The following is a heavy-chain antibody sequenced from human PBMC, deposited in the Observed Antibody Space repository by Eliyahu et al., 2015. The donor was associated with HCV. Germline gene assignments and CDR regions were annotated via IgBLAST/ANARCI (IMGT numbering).Heavy chain of an antibody. CDR2: IRSERYGGTT. Sequence: EVHLVESGGXXVQPGRSLRLSCTSSGFPFSDHAMTWVXQSPGKGLEWVGCIRSERYGGTTEYAAXVRDRFTISRDDSNSIVYLQMNSLKTGDTAVYFCTRGRWELPYWGQGTLVTVSS. J-gene: IGHJ4*02. V-gene: IGHV3-49*04. CDR3: TRGRWELPY. CDR1: GFPFSDHA. D-gene: IGHD1-26*01.